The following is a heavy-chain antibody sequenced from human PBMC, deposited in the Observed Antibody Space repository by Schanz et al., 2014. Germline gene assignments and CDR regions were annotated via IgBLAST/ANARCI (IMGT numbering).Heavy chain of an antibody. V-gene: IGHV3-23*01. J-gene: IGHJ4*02. CDR3: AKDISDTSGKDDY. CDR2: ISGSGGST. D-gene: IGHD3-22*01. CDR1: GFTFSSYA. Sequence: EVQLMESGGGLVKPGGSLRLSCVASGFTFSSYAMSWVRQAPGKGLEWVSAISGSGGSTYYADSVKGRFTISRDNSKNTLYLQMNSLRAEDTAVYYCAKDISDTSGKDDYWGQGTLVTVSS.